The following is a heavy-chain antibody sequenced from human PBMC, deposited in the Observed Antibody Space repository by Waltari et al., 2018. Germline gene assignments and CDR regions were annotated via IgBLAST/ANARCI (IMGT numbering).Heavy chain of an antibody. CDR3: AKDGSFVVVPEAMFDYYMDV. CDR1: GFTFSSYG. Sequence: QVKLVESGGGVVQPGGSLRLSCAASGFTFSSYGMHWVRQAPGKWLEGVAFIRYDGSNEYYADSVKGRFTISRDNSKNTLSLQMNSLRAEDTAVYYCAKDGSFVVVPEAMFDYYMDVWGRGTTVTVSS. V-gene: IGHV3-30*02. CDR2: IRYDGSNE. J-gene: IGHJ6*03. D-gene: IGHD2-2*01.